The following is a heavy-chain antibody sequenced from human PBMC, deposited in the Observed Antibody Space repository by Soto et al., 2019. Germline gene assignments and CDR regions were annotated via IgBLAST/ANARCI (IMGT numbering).Heavy chain of an antibody. D-gene: IGHD1-26*01. CDR1: GGSISSYY. Sequence: SETLSLTCTVSGGSISSYYWSWIRQPPGKGLEWIGYIYYSGSTNYNPSLKSRVTISVDTSKNQFSLKLSSVTAADTAVYYCARGLEWAQSWGQGNLVTVX. J-gene: IGHJ4*02. V-gene: IGHV4-59*01. CDR3: ARGLEWAQS. CDR2: IYYSGST.